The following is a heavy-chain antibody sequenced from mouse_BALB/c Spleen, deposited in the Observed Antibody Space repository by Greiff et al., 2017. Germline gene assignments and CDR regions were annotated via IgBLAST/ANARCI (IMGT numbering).Heavy chain of an antibody. Sequence: DVQLQESGPGLVKPSQSLSLTCSVTGYSITSGYYWNWIRQFPGNKLEWMGYISYDGSNNYNPSLKNRISITRDTSKNQFFLKLNSVTTEDTATYYCARDRTGFDYWGQGTTLTVSS. J-gene: IGHJ2*01. CDR3: ARDRTGFDY. CDR1: GYSITSGYY. CDR2: ISYDGSN. D-gene: IGHD4-1*01. V-gene: IGHV3-6*02.